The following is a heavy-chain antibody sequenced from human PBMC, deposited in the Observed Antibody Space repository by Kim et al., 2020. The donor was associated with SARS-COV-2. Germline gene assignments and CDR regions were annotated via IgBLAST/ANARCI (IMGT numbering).Heavy chain of an antibody. J-gene: IGHJ5*02. CDR1: GGSFSGYY. CDR2: INHSGST. D-gene: IGHD6-19*01. Sequence: SETLSLTCAVYGGSFSGYYWSWIRQPPGKGLEWIGEINHSGSTNYNPSLKSRVTISVDTSKNQFSLKLSSVTAADTAVYYCAREWVAGTYNWFDPWGQGTLVTVSS. CDR3: AREWVAGTYNWFDP. V-gene: IGHV4-34*01.